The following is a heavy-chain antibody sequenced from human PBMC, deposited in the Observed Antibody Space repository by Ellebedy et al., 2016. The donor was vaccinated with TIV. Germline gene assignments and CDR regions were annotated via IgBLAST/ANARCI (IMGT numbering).Heavy chain of an antibody. V-gene: IGHV3-72*01. D-gene: IGHD5-12*01. J-gene: IGHJ2*01. CDR2: IKNKANSYTT. CDR3: ASRGFDTYPPFNL. CDR1: GFTFSDYF. Sequence: PGGSLRLSCAASGFTFSDYFMDWVRQAPGKGLEWVGLIKNKANSYTTEYAASVKGRFIISRDDSRNSLFLQMNGLKTEDTAVYFCASRGFDTYPPFNLWGRGTLVTVSS.